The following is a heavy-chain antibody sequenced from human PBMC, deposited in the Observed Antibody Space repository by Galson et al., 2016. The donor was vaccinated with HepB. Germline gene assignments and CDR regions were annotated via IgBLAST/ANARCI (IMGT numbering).Heavy chain of an antibody. J-gene: IGHJ4*02. V-gene: IGHV3-48*03. CDR3: ARGPGSFSY. CDR1: GFTFNISA. Sequence: SLRLSCAASGFTFNISAMAWVRQVPGKGLEWVSSVNSGGYAVYVDSQKGRFTISRDNAKNSVDLQMDSLRSEDTALYYCARGPGSFSYWGQGILVTVSS. CDR2: VNSGGYAV. D-gene: IGHD1-26*01.